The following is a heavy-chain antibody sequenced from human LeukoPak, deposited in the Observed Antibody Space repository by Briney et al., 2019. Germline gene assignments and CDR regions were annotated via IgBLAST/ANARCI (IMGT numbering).Heavy chain of an antibody. CDR3: ATDPYSSGWYVIGY. D-gene: IGHD6-19*01. J-gene: IGHJ4*02. CDR1: GYTFTSYG. V-gene: IGHV1-18*01. Sequence: ASVKVSCKASGYTFTSYGSSWVRQAPGQGLEWMGWISAYNGNTNYAQKLQGRVTMTTDTSTSTAYMELRSLRSDDTAVYYCATDPYSSGWYVIGYWGQGTLVTVSS. CDR2: ISAYNGNT.